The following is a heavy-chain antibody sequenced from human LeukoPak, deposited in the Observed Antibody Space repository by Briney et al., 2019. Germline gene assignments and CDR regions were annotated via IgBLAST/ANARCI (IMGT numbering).Heavy chain of an antibody. V-gene: IGHV1-2*02. D-gene: IGHD3-9*01. CDR3: ARDLPGPRYFDWFNPSP. CDR1: GYTFTGYY. J-gene: IGHJ5*02. Sequence: GASVKVSCKASGYTFTGYYMHWVRQAPGQGLEWMGWINPNSGGTNYAQKFQGRVTMTRDTSISTAYMELSRLRSDDTAAYYCARDLPGPRYFDWFNPSPWGQGTLVTVSS. CDR2: INPNSGGT.